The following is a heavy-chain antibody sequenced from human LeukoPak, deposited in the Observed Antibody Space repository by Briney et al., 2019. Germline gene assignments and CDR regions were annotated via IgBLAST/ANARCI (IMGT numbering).Heavy chain of an antibody. Sequence: GGSLRLSCAASGFTFSSYEMNWVRQAPGKGLEWVSYISSSGSTIYYADSVKGRFTISRDSAKNSLYLQMNSLRAEDTAVYYCAKDQIQLGYYYYYYMDVWGKGTTVTVSS. J-gene: IGHJ6*03. D-gene: IGHD5-18*01. CDR3: AKDQIQLGYYYYYYMDV. V-gene: IGHV3-48*03. CDR2: ISSSGSTI. CDR1: GFTFSSYE.